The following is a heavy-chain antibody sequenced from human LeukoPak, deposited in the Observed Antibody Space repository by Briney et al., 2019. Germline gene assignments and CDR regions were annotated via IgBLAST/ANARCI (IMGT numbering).Heavy chain of an antibody. CDR3: AKGGDGSYYSRADC. J-gene: IGHJ4*02. V-gene: IGHV3-23*01. Sequence: PGGSLRLSCAASGFTFSSYTMTWVRQAPGKGLEWVSTNGGSSSGTFYADSVKGRFTISRDNSKNTVYLQMDSLRAEDTAVYYCAKGGDGSYYSRADCWGQGTLVTVSS. D-gene: IGHD2-15*01. CDR2: NGGSSSGT. CDR1: GFTFSSYT.